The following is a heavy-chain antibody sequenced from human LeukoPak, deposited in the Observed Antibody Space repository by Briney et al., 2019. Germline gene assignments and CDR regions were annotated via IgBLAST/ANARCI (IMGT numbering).Heavy chain of an antibody. CDR2: INTDGNSL. CDR3: AKNLVEMATIWFFDY. D-gene: IGHD5-24*01. V-gene: IGHV3-74*01. J-gene: IGHJ4*02. CDR1: GFTFSNYW. Sequence: GGSLRLSCAASGFTFSNYWMHWVRQAPGKGLVWVSRINTDGNSLSYADSVKGRFTISRDNSKNTLYLQMNSLRAEDTAVYYCAKNLVEMATIWFFDYWGQGTLVTVSS.